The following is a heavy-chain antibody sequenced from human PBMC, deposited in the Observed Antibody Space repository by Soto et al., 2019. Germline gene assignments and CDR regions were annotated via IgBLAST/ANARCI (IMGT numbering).Heavy chain of an antibody. CDR2: LRGSGTST. CDR1: GFSFVNYA. Sequence: EVQLLESGGGLVQPGGSLRLSCAASGFSFVNYAMNWVRQAPGKGLEWVSGLRGSGTSTYYADSVKGRFTIPRDNSRDTLFLQMNSLTAADPAVYYCAKATTNGGWFNPFDSWGQGALVTVSS. J-gene: IGHJ4*02. V-gene: IGHV3-23*01. CDR3: AKATTNGGWFNPFDS. D-gene: IGHD6-19*01.